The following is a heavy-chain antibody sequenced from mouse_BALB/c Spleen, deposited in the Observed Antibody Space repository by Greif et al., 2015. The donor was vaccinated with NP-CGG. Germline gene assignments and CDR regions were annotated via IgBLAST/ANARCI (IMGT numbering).Heavy chain of an antibody. CDR3: ARIYDGYYDAMDY. V-gene: IGHV1S137*01. CDR1: GYTFTDYA. J-gene: IGHJ4*01. Sequence: QVQLQQSGAELVRPGVSVKISCKGSGYTFTDYAMHWVKQSHAKSLEWIGVISTYYGDASYNQKFKGKATMTVDKSSSTAYMELARLTSEDSAIYYCARIYDGYYDAMDYWGQGTSVTVSS. D-gene: IGHD2-3*01. CDR2: ISTYYGDA.